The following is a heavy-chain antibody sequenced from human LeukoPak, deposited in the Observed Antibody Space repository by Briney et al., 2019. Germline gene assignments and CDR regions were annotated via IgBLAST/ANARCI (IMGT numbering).Heavy chain of an antibody. D-gene: IGHD5-24*01. CDR2: IKSKTDGGTT. CDR3: TTEGWLQYYFDY. Sequence: GGSLRLSCAASGFTFSSYSMNRVRQAPGKGLEWVGRIKSKTDGGTTDYAAPVKGRFTISRDDSKNTLYLQMNSLKTEDTAVYYCTTEGWLQYYFDYWGQGTLVTVSS. CDR1: GFTFSSYS. J-gene: IGHJ4*02. V-gene: IGHV3-15*01.